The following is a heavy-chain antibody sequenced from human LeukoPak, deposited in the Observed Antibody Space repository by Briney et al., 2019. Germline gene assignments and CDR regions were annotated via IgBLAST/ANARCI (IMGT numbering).Heavy chain of an antibody. CDR2: IYYSGST. CDR3: ARELRWNDVLDY. D-gene: IGHD1-1*01. V-gene: IGHV4-39*02. J-gene: IGHJ4*02. CDR1: GGSISSSSYY. Sequence: PSETLSLTCSVSGGSISSSSYYWGWIRHRPGKGLEWFGSIYYSGSTYYNPSLKSRVTISVDTSKNQFSLRLSSVTAADSAVYYCARELRWNDVLDYWGQGTLVTVSS.